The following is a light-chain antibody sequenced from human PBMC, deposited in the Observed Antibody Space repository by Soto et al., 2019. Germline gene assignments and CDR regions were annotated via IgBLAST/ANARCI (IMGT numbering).Light chain of an antibody. J-gene: IGKJ1*01. V-gene: IGKV3-15*01. CDR3: QQYNNWPLWT. CDR2: GAS. Sequence: EIVLTQSPATLSLSPGKRATLSCRASRSVSTNFAWYQQKPGQAPRLLIYGASTRATGIPARFSGSGSGTEFTLTISSLQSEDFAVYYCQQYNNWPLWTFGQGTKVEIK. CDR1: RSVSTN.